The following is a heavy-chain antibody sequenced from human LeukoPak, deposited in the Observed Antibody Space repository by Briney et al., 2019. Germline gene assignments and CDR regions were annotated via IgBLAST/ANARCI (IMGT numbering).Heavy chain of an antibody. D-gene: IGHD2-2*01. CDR2: IYYSGIT. J-gene: IGHJ5*02. CDR1: GGSISSSSYY. V-gene: IGHV4-39*01. Sequence: AETLSLTCTVSGGSISSSSYYWGWLSQPPGKGLEWIGSIYYSGITYYNPSLKSRVSISVDTSKNQFSLKLSSVTAADTAVYYCARLPKDIVVVPAATWGQGTLVTVSS. CDR3: ARLPKDIVVVPAAT.